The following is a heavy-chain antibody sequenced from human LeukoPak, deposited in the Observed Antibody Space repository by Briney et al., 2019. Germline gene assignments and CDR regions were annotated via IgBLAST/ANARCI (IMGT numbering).Heavy chain of an antibody. CDR3: ARLSVTKDAFDI. CDR1: GGSISSYY. J-gene: IGHJ3*02. V-gene: IGHV4-59*01. CDR2: IYYSGST. D-gene: IGHD4-17*01. Sequence: SETLSLTCTVSGGSISSYYWSWVRQPPGKGLEWIGYIYYSGSTNYNPSLKSRVTISVDTSKNQFSLKLSSVTAADTAVYYCARLSVTKDAFDIWGQGTMVTVSS.